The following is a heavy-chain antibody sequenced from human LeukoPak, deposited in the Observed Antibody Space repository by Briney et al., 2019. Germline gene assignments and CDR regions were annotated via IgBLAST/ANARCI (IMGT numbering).Heavy chain of an antibody. D-gene: IGHD2-2*02. V-gene: IGHV3-23*01. J-gene: IGHJ6*03. Sequence: GGSLRLSCAASGFTFSNYAMSWVRQAPGKGLEWVSGISGSGDNTYYADSVKGRFTISRDNSKNTLYLQMNSLRADDTAVYYCAKASEYQLLYRYYYYYMDVWGKGTTVTVSS. CDR2: ISGSGDNT. CDR3: AKASEYQLLYRYYYYYMDV. CDR1: GFTFSNYA.